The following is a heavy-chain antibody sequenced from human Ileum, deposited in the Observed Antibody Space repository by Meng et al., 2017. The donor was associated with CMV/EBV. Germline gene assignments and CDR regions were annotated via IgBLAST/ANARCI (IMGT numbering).Heavy chain of an antibody. Sequence: QLVQSGAEVKKPGASVEISDKSSGYTFNSYYMHWVRQAPGQGLEWMGIINPSGGSTSYAQKFQGRVTMTRDTSTSTVYMKLSSLRSEDTAVYYCATRGVHDFDHWGQGTLVTVSS. V-gene: IGHV1-46*02. D-gene: IGHD3-10*01. CDR2: INPSGGST. CDR1: GYTFNSYY. J-gene: IGHJ4*02. CDR3: ATRGVHDFDH.